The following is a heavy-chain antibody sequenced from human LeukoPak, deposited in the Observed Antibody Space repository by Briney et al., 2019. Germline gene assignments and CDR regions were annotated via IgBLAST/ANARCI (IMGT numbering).Heavy chain of an antibody. V-gene: IGHV3-21*01. J-gene: IGHJ4*02. CDR2: ISSSSSYI. Sequence: PGGSLRLSCAASGFTFSSYSMNWVRQAPGKGLEWVSSISSSSSYIYYADSVKDRFTISRDNAKNSLYLQMNSLRAEDTAVYYCATDYYDSSGYYQNLYYFDYWGQGTLVTVSS. CDR1: GFTFSSYS. D-gene: IGHD3-22*01. CDR3: ATDYYDSSGYYQNLYYFDY.